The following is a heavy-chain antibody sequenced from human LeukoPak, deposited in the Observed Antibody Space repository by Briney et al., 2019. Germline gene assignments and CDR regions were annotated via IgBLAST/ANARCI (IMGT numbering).Heavy chain of an antibody. V-gene: IGHV4-39*01. CDR1: GGSISSSSYY. J-gene: IGHJ4*02. CDR3: ARLYYDSSGYYQICYFDY. CDR2: IYYSGST. Sequence: SETLSLTCTVSGGSISSSSYYWGWIRQPPGKGLEWIGSIYYSGSTYYNPSLKSRVTISADTPKNQFSLNLSSVTAADTAVYYCARLYYDSSGYYQICYFDYWGQGTLVTVSS. D-gene: IGHD3-22*01.